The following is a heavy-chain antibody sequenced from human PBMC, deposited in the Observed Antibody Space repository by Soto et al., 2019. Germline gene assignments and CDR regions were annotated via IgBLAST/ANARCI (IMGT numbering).Heavy chain of an antibody. CDR3: ARLRDPYDSSGYYGY. J-gene: IGHJ4*02. CDR2: IYYSGST. CDR1: GGSISSSSYY. V-gene: IGHV4-39*01. D-gene: IGHD3-22*01. Sequence: QLQLQESGPGLVKPSETLSLTCTVSGGSISSSSYYWGWIRQPPGKGLEWIGSIYYSGSTYYNPSLTSRVPISVDTSKNQSTLKRSSVTAAGTAVYCCARLRDPYDSSGYYGYWGQGTLVTVSS.